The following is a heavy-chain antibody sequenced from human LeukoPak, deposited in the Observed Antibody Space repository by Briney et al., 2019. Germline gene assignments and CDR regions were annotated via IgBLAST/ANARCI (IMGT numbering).Heavy chain of an antibody. D-gene: IGHD2-15*01. CDR3: ARENYSLDY. J-gene: IGHJ4*02. CDR2: ITHSGST. Sequence: SETLSLTCTVSGGSISPYYWSWIRQPPGKGLEWIAYITHSGSTEYNPSLKSRATISLDTSKKQFSLKLSSVTTADTALYYCARENYSLDYWGQGTLVTVSS. V-gene: IGHV4-59*01. CDR1: GGSISPYY.